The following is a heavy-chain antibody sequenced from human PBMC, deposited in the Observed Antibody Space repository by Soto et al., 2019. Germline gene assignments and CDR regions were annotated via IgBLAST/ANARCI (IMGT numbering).Heavy chain of an antibody. CDR3: ARDIVDTAMVLDYYGMDV. V-gene: IGHV1-18*01. CDR2: ISGYTINT. J-gene: IGHJ6*02. CDR1: GYTFIDYG. D-gene: IGHD5-18*01. Sequence: QVQLVQSGAEVKKPGASVKVSCKASGYTFIDYGISWVRQAPGQGLEWMGWISGYTINTKYAQKGQGRVTMTTDTSTSTAYMELRSLRSDDTAVYYCARDIVDTAMVLDYYGMDVWGQGTTVTVSS.